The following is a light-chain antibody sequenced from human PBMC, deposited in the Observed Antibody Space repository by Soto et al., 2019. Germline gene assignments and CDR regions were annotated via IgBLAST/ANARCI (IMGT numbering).Light chain of an antibody. CDR3: LQHSRDPWT. V-gene: IGKV1-17*01. CDR1: QDIRND. CDR2: AAS. J-gene: IGKJ1*01. Sequence: DIQMTQSPSSLSASVGDRVTITCRASQDIRNDLGWYQQKPVKAPKRLIYAASSLQSGVPSRFSGSGSGTEFTLTIDSLQPEDFATYYCLQHSRDPWTFGQGTKVDIK.